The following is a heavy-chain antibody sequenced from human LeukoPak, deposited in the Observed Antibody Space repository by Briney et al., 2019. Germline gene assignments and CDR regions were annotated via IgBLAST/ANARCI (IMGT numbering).Heavy chain of an antibody. CDR3: ARLMDRARRDAFDI. CDR1: GFTFSNYN. V-gene: IGHV3-48*02. Sequence: GGSLRLSCAASGFTFSNYNMNWVRQAPGKGLEWISYISSSSSTKNYADSVKGRFTVPRDNAWNSLYLQMNSLRDEDTAVYYCARLMDRARRDAFDIWGHGTMVTVSS. D-gene: IGHD2-2*03. J-gene: IGHJ3*02. CDR2: ISSSSSTK.